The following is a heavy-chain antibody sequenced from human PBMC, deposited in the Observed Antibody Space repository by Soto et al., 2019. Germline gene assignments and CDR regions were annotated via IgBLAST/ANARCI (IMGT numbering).Heavy chain of an antibody. D-gene: IGHD3-10*01. V-gene: IGHV4-31*03. CDR3: SSARFYGSERTVFDF. CDR2: IYYNGIT. CDR1: RGSVSSGGYY. Sequence: QVQLQASGPGLVKPSQTLSLTCTVSRGSVSSGGYYCSWIRQHPGKGLEWIGYIYYNGITDYNPSLKSRLIISVDTSKNQFSLILSSVTAADTAVYYCSSARFYGSERTVFDFWGQGTLVTVSS. J-gene: IGHJ4*02.